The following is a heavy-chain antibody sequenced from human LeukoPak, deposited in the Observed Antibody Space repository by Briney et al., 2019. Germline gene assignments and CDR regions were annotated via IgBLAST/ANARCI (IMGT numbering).Heavy chain of an antibody. D-gene: IGHD3-10*01. J-gene: IGHJ6*03. CDR3: ARDRSQFDHYQYFYYMDV. CDR2: ISTAGSNV. CDR1: GFSFSDHS. V-gene: IGHV3-48*01. Sequence: HAGGSLRLSCAASGFSFSDHSMNWVRQAPGKGLEWICYISTAGSNVYYADSVKGRFTVSRENARNSLYLQMNSLKAEDTAMYFCARDRSQFDHYQYFYYMDVWGKGTTVTVSS.